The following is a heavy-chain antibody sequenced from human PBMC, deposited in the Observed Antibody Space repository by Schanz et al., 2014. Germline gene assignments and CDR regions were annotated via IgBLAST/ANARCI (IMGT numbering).Heavy chain of an antibody. V-gene: IGHV3-48*02. CDR3: AREGERKGMLPYYFDY. Sequence: EVQLVESGGDLVQPGGSLRLSCVGSGFTFTNYWMHWVRQSPGKGLVWVSFISSSSSTIYYADSVKGRFTISRDNAKNSLYLQMNSLRDEDTAVYYCAREGERKGMLPYYFDYWGQGALVTVSS. D-gene: IGHD3-10*01. J-gene: IGHJ4*02. CDR1: GFTFTNYW. CDR2: ISSSSSTI.